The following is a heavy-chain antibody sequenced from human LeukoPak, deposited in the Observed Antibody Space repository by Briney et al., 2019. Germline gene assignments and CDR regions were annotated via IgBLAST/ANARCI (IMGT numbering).Heavy chain of an antibody. CDR3: AKGFGYFDMDGAFDI. CDR1: GFTFSSYW. Sequence: GGSLRLSCAASGFTFSSYWMSWVRQAPGKGLERVANIKQDGSEKYYVDSVKGRFTISRDNAKNSLYLQMNSLRAEDTAVYYCAKGFGYFDMDGAFDIWGQGTMVTDSS. CDR2: IKQDGSEK. J-gene: IGHJ3*02. D-gene: IGHD3-9*01. V-gene: IGHV3-7*01.